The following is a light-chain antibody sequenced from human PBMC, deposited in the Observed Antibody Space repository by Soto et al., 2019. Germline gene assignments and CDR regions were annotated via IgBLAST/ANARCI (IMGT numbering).Light chain of an antibody. V-gene: IGKV1-39*01. CDR3: QQSYST. Sequence: DIQMTQSPSSLSASVGDSVTITCRASQSISSYLNWYQQKPGKAPKLLIYAASSLQSGVPSRFSGSGSGTDFTLTISSLQPEDFATYYCQQSYSTFGGGTKVDIK. CDR1: QSISSY. J-gene: IGKJ4*01. CDR2: AAS.